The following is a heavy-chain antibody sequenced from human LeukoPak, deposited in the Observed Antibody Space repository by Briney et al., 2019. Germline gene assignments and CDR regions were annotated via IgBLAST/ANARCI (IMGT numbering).Heavy chain of an antibody. D-gene: IGHD3-22*01. V-gene: IGHV3-21*01. CDR3: ARLRRNSDRSGYYYYHDY. CDR1: GYTFSSYS. J-gene: IGHJ4*02. Sequence: GGSLRLSCAASGYTFSSYSINWVRQAPGKGLEWVSSISVGSNYIYYADSVRGRFSISRDDARNSLYLQVDSLRGDDTAVYYCARLRRNSDRSGYYYYHDYWGKGTLVTVSS. CDR2: ISVGSNYI.